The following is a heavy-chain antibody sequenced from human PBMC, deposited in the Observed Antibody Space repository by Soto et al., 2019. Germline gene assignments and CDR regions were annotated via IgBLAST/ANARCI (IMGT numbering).Heavy chain of an antibody. CDR2: TYYRSRWYN. CDR1: GDSVSSNSAA. CDR3: SGTPWLHWYYMDV. V-gene: IGHV6-1*01. J-gene: IGHJ6*03. D-gene: IGHD1-7*01. Sequence: PSQTLSLTCAISGDSVSSNSAAWNWIRQSPSRGLEWLGRTYYRSRWYNDYAVSVKSRITINPDTSKNQFSLHLNSVTPEDTAVYYCSGTPWLHWYYMDVWGKGTTVTVSS.